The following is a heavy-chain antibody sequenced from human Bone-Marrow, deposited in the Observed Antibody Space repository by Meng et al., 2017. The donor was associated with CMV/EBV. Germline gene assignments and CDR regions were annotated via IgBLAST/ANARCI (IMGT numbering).Heavy chain of an antibody. CDR2: INHSGST. CDR3: ARGSLFGIGWLSTGLYFEY. D-gene: IGHD3-22*01. V-gene: IGHV4-34*01. J-gene: IGHJ4*02. Sequence: GSLRLSCAVYGGSFSGYYWSWIRQPPGKGLEWIGEINHSGSTNYNPSPKSRVTISVDTSKNQFSLKLSSLTAADTAVYYCARGSLFGIGWLSTGLYFEYWGPRNLVHVAS. CDR1: GGSFSGYY.